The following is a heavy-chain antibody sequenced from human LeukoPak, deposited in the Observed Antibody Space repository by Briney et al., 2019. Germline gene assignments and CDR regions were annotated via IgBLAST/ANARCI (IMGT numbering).Heavy chain of an antibody. V-gene: IGHV3-23*01. CDR1: GFTFGSYA. CDR2: ISGSGGST. J-gene: IGHJ4*02. D-gene: IGHD3-22*01. CDR3: AKVHNYYDSSGYPYYFDY. Sequence: GGSLRLSCAASGFTFGSYAVSWVRQAPGKGLEWVSAISGSGGSTYYADSVKGRFTISRDNSKNTLYLQMNSLRAEDTAVYYCAKVHNYYDSSGYPYYFDYWGQGTLVTVSS.